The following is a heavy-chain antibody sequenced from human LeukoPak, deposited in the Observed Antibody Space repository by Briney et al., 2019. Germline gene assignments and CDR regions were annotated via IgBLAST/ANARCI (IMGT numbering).Heavy chain of an antibody. CDR2: ISSSGGST. Sequence: PGGSLRLSCAASGFTFSSYAMSWVRQAPGKGLEWVSAISSSGGSTYHADSVKGRFTISRDNSKDTLYLQMNSLRADDTAVYYCAYGSRNNWFDLWGQGTLVTVSS. CDR1: GFTFSSYA. CDR3: AYGSRNNWFDL. D-gene: IGHD3-10*01. J-gene: IGHJ5*02. V-gene: IGHV3-23*01.